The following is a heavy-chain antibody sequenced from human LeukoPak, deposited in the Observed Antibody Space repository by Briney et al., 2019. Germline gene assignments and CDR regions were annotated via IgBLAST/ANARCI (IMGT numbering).Heavy chain of an antibody. CDR3: ARVGVAPYYFDY. V-gene: IGHV1-8*01. Sequence: ASVTVSCKASGYTFTSYDINWVRQATGQGLEWMGWMNPNSGNTGYAQKFQGRVTMTRDTSISTAYMELSRLRSDDTAVYYCARVGVAPYYFDYWGQGTLVTVSS. J-gene: IGHJ4*02. CDR2: MNPNSGNT. D-gene: IGHD3-10*01. CDR1: GYTFTSYD.